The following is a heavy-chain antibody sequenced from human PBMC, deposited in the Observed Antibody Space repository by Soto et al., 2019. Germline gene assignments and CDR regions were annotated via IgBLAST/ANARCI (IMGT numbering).Heavy chain of an antibody. D-gene: IGHD5-18*01. CDR1: GGSISSYY. Sequence: SETLSLTCTVSGGSISSYYWSWIRQPPGKGLEWIGYIYYSGSTNYNPSLKSRVTISVDTSKNQFSLKLSSVTAADTAVYYCASQAGRGYSYGFDYWGQGTLVTVS. CDR2: IYYSGST. J-gene: IGHJ4*02. CDR3: ASQAGRGYSYGFDY. V-gene: IGHV4-59*01.